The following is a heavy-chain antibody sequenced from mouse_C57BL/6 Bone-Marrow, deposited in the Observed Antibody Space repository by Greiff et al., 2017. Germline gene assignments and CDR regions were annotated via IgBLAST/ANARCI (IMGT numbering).Heavy chain of an antibody. CDR2: IYPGDGDT. D-gene: IGHD1-1*01. Sequence: VQGVESGPELVKPGASVKISCKASGYAFSSSWMNWVKQRPGKGLEWIGRIYPGDGDTNYNGKFKGKATLTADKSSSTAYMQLSSLTSEDSAVYFCARRGVVGYFDYWGQGTTLTVSS. V-gene: IGHV1-82*01. CDR1: GYAFSSSW. J-gene: IGHJ2*01. CDR3: ARRGVVGYFDY.